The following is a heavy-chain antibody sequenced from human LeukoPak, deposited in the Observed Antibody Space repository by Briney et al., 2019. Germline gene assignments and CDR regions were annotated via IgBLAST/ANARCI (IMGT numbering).Heavy chain of an antibody. CDR2: ISAYNGHT. CDR3: ARGTWYDYSKPIDY. Sequence: GASVKVSCKASGYTFTNYAISWVRLAPGQGLEWMGWISAYNGHTNYAQKPQGRVTMTTDTSTSTAYMELRSLRSDDTAVYYCARGTWYDYSKPIDYWGQGTLVTVSS. D-gene: IGHD4-11*01. J-gene: IGHJ4*02. V-gene: IGHV1-18*01. CDR1: GYTFTNYA.